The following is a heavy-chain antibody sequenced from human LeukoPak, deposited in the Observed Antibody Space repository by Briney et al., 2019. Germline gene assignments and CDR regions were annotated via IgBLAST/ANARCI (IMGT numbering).Heavy chain of an antibody. CDR1: GFTFSTYA. CDR2: ISYDGSHK. D-gene: IGHD1-1*01. J-gene: IGHJ4*02. CDR3: ATKLDNYFDY. V-gene: IGHV3-30-3*01. Sequence: PGGSLRLSCAASGFTFSTYAMHWVRQAPGKGLEWVAVISYDGSHKYYADSVKGRFTISRDNSKNTLYLQMNSLRAEDTAVYYCATKLDNYFDYWGQGTLVAVSS.